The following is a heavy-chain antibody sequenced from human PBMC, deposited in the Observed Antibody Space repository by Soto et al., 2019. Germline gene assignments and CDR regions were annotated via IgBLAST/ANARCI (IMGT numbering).Heavy chain of an antibody. CDR2: VYYTGST. Sequence: PSETLSLTCTVSGGSISSYYWSWIRQPPGKGLEWIGSVYYTGSTNYNPSLKSRVTMSVDTSKNQFSLKLSSVTAADTAVYYCARHLCSSTRCSPYFVYWGQGALVTVSS. V-gene: IGHV4-59*08. CDR1: GGSISSYY. CDR3: ARHLCSSTRCSPYFVY. J-gene: IGHJ4*02. D-gene: IGHD2-2*01.